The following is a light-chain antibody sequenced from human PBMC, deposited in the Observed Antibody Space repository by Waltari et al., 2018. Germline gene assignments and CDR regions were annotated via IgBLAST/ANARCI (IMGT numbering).Light chain of an antibody. Sequence: ELVLTQSPATLSVSHGERAALSCKASQNVGSQLGWYQQRPGQAPRLLIDDVSNRASGVPARFSGSGSGTDFTLTISSLEPEDVAVYYCQQRDSWPLTFGGGTKVEIK. CDR1: QNVGSQ. V-gene: IGKV3-11*01. J-gene: IGKJ4*01. CDR3: QQRDSWPLT. CDR2: DVS.